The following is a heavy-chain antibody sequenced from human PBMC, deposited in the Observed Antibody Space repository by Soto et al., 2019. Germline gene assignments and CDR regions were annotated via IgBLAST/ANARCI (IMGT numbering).Heavy chain of an antibody. V-gene: IGHV3-72*01. CDR1: GFTFSDHY. CDR3: ARDIEGASGGEYCDY. D-gene: IGHD1-26*01. Sequence: EVRLVESGGGLVKPGGSLRLSCEVSGFTFSDHYMDWVRQAPGKGLEWVGRIRHKARSYTTEYAASVLGRFPISRDDSNSTLFLQRKSLTTDDTAVYYCARDIEGASGGEYCDYWGKGTLVTVSS. CDR2: IRHKARSYTT. J-gene: IGHJ4*02.